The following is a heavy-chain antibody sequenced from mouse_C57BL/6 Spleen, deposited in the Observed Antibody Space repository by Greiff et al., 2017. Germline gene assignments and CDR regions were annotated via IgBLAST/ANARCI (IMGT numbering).Heavy chain of an antibody. CDR1: GYAFSSSW. V-gene: IGHV1-82*01. CDR2: IYPGDGDT. CDR3: ARDYGSSCAY. Sequence: QVQLQQSGPELVKPGASVKISCKASGYAFSSSWMNWVKQRPGKGLEWIGRIYPGDGDTNYNGKFKGKATQTADKASRTAYMQLRSLTSVDSAVYFCARDYGSSCAYWGQGTLVTVSA. J-gene: IGHJ3*01. D-gene: IGHD1-1*01.